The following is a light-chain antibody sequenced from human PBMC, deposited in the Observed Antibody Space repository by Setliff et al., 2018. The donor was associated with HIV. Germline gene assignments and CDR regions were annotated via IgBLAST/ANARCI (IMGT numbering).Light chain of an antibody. Sequence: QPALTQPASVSGSPGQSITISCTGTSSDVGGYNFVSWYQQHPNKAPKVIIYEVTNRPSGVSYRFSGSKSGNTASLTISGLQAEDEADYYCTSMTSRITWVFGGGTKVTVL. J-gene: IGLJ3*02. CDR3: TSMTSRITWV. CDR1: SSDVGGYNF. CDR2: EVT. V-gene: IGLV2-14*01.